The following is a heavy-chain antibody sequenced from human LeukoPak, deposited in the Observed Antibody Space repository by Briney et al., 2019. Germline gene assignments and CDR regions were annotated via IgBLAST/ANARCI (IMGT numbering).Heavy chain of an antibody. CDR1: GFTFDDYG. CDR2: INRNGGST. Sequence: GGSLRLSCAASGFTFDDYGLSWVRQAPGKGLEWVSTINRNGGSTGYADSVKGRFTISRDNAKNSLYLQMNSLRAEDTAVYYCARGPSITMVRGGQWYYYMDVWGKGTTVTISS. V-gene: IGHV3-20*04. J-gene: IGHJ6*03. CDR3: ARGPSITMVRGGQWYYYMDV. D-gene: IGHD3-10*01.